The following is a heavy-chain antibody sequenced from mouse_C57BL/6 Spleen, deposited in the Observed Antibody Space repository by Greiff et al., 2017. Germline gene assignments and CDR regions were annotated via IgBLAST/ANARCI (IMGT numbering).Heavy chain of an antibody. CDR3: ARPLCPAWFAY. D-gene: IGHD6-1*01. Sequence: DVQLQESGPGLVKPSQSLSLSCSVTGYSITSGYYWYWIRQFPGNKLEWMGYISYDGSNNYNPYLKNRISITRDTSKNQVFLKLNSVTTEDTATYYCARPLCPAWFAYWGQGTLVTVSA. CDR2: ISYDGSN. CDR1: GYSITSGYY. V-gene: IGHV3-6*01. J-gene: IGHJ3*01.